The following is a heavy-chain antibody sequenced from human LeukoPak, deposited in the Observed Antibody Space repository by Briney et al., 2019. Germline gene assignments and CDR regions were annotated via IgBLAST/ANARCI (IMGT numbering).Heavy chain of an antibody. V-gene: IGHV4-59*01. CDR2: VYYNGAT. D-gene: IGHD7-27*01. CDR1: GGSIGDYY. CDR3: AKANWGYPGYYYYYMDV. Sequence: SETLSLTCTVSGGSIGDYYWNWIRQSPAKGLEWIGYVYYNGATTYNPSPKSRATISVDTSKNQFSLKLSSVTAADTAVYYCAKANWGYPGYYYYYMDVWGKGTTVTVSS. J-gene: IGHJ6*03.